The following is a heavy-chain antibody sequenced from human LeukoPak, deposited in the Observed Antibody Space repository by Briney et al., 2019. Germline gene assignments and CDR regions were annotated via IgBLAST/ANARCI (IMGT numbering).Heavy chain of an antibody. CDR2: IDSGGSTT. Sequence: GGSLRLSCAASGFTFSGYWMYWVRQGPGKGLAWVSQIDSGGSTTTYADSVKGRFTISRDNAKNTVHLQMDSLGAEDTAVYYCVRRRADAFDNWGQGTMVTVPS. CDR1: GFTFSGYW. V-gene: IGHV3-74*03. CDR3: VRRRADAFDN. J-gene: IGHJ3*02.